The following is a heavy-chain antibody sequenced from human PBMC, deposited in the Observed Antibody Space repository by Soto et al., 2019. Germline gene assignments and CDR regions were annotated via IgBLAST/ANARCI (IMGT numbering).Heavy chain of an antibody. CDR3: ARSGPRYDSSGAYYYRMDV. J-gene: IGHJ6*02. Sequence: LSLTCTVFGGSISSSSYYWGWIRQPAVKGLELIWSIYYSVSTYYNPSLTSRVTISVDTSKNQFSLKLSSVTASDTAVYYCARSGPRYDSSGAYYYRMDVWGQGTTVTVSS. CDR2: IYYSVST. CDR1: GGSISSSSYY. V-gene: IGHV4-39*07. D-gene: IGHD3-22*01.